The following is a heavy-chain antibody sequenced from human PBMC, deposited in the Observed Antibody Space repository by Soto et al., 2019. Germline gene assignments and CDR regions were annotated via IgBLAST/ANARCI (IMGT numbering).Heavy chain of an antibody. CDR3: ARPNWNSRGGVYNL. V-gene: IGHV3-11*01. J-gene: IGHJ4*02. CDR2: ITKTGTTI. D-gene: IGHD3-16*01. Sequence: QARLVESGGGLVEPGGSLRLSCTASGFTFGDFYMMWFRQVPGRGLEWISYITKTGTTIYHADPVKGRFSVSRDNARSSLYLQMNSLRAEDTAVYYCARPNWNSRGGVYNLWGQGTLVTVSS. CDR1: GFTFGDFY.